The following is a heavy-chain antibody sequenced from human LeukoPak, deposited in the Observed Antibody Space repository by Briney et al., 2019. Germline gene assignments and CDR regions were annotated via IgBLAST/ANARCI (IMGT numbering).Heavy chain of an antibody. V-gene: IGHV4-59*01. CDR3: ARDRIAARDYYYYYYMDV. CDR2: IYYDGST. D-gene: IGHD6-6*01. J-gene: IGHJ6*03. CDR1: GGSISSYY. Sequence: SETLSLTCTVSGGSISSYYWSWIRQPPGKGLEWIGYIYYDGSTNYNPSLKSRVTISVDTSKNQFSLKLSSVTAADTAVYYCARDRIAARDYYYYYYMDVWGKGTTVTVSS.